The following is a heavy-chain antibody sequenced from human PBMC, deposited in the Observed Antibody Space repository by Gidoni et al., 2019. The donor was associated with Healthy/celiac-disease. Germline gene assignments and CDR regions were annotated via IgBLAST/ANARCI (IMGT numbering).Heavy chain of an antibody. Sequence: VQLVESGGALVQPGVSLGPSCAASGFTFSSYSMNWVLQAPGQGLEWVSYISSSSSTIYYADPVKGRFTISRDNAKNSLYLQMNSLRAEDTAVYYCARFSYYDSSGDDIGYWGQGTRVTVSS. D-gene: IGHD3-22*01. CDR1: GFTFSSYS. CDR2: ISSSSSTI. V-gene: IGHV3-48*01. CDR3: ARFSYYDSSGDDIGY. J-gene: IGHJ4*02.